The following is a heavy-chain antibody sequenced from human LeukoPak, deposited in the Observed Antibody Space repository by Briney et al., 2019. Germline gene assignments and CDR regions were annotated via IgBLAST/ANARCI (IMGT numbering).Heavy chain of an antibody. V-gene: IGHV3-23*01. CDR3: AKAFYDILTGSSPYGMDV. Sequence: PGGSLRLSCAASGFTFSSYAMSWVRQAPGKGLEWVSAISGSGGVTYYADSVKGRFTISRDNFKNTLYLQMNSMRAEETAVYYCAKAFYDILTGSSPYGMDVWGQGTTVTVSS. D-gene: IGHD3-9*01. J-gene: IGHJ6*02. CDR2: ISGSGGVT. CDR1: GFTFSSYA.